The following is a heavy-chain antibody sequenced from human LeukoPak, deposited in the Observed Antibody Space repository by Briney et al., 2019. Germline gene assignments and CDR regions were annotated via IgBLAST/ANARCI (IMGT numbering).Heavy chain of an antibody. D-gene: IGHD3-3*01. CDR3: ARLNYDFWSGVWEGYYMDV. V-gene: IGHV3-21*01. Sequence: GGSLRLSCAASRFILSNYAMNWVRQAPGKGLEWVSSISSNIDYKYYTDSVKGRFTISRDNAKNSLYLQVNSLRAEDTAVYYCARLNYDFWSGVWEGYYMDVWGKGTTVTVSS. CDR2: ISSNIDYK. J-gene: IGHJ6*03. CDR1: RFILSNYA.